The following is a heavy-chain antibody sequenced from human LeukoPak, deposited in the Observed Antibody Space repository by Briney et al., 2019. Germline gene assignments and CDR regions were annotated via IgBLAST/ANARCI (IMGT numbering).Heavy chain of an antibody. CDR3: ARGGITGYYYGSGSYYNPLGYFDY. CDR1: GGTFSSYA. Sequence: GASVTVSCKASGGTFSSYAISWVRQAPGQGLEWMGGIIPIFGTANYAQKFQGRVTITADESTSTAYMELSSLRSEDTAVYYCARGGITGYYYGSGSYYNPLGYFDYWGQGTLVTVSS. D-gene: IGHD3-10*01. V-gene: IGHV1-69*01. J-gene: IGHJ4*02. CDR2: IIPIFGTA.